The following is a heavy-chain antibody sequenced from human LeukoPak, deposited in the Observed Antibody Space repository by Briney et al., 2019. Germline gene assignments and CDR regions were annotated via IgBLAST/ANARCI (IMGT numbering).Heavy chain of an antibody. CDR3: ARDARYYYDSSGYYGY. CDR2: IIPILGIA. D-gene: IGHD3-22*01. Sequence: SVKVSCKASGGTFSSYTISWVRQAPGQGLELMGRIIPILGIANYAQKFQGRVTITADKSTSTAYMELSSLRSEDTAVYYCARDARYYYDSSGYYGYWGQGTLVTVSS. J-gene: IGHJ4*02. CDR1: GGTFSSYT. V-gene: IGHV1-69*04.